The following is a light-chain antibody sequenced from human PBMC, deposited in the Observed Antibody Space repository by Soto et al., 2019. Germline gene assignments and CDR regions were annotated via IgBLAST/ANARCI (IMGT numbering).Light chain of an antibody. J-gene: IGKJ4*01. V-gene: IGKV3-20*01. CDR1: QTVRNNY. CDR3: QQYGSSPLT. Sequence: EFVLTQSPGTLSLSPGERATLSCRASQTVRNNYLAWYQQKPGQAPRLLIYGASSRATGIPDRFSGSGSGTDFTLTISRLEPEDFAVYYCQQYGSSPLTLGGGTKVDIK. CDR2: GAS.